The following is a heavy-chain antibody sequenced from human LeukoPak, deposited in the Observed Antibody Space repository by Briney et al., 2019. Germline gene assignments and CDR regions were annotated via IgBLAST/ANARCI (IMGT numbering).Heavy chain of an antibody. CDR2: INTNTGNP. CDR3: ARDLEAAAGTY. Sequence: ASVKVSCKASGYTFTNYGISWVRQAPGQGLEWMGWINTNTGNPTYAQGFTGRFVFSLDTSVSTAYLQISSLKAEDTAVYYCARDLEAAAGTYWGQGTLVTVSS. J-gene: IGHJ4*02. D-gene: IGHD6-13*01. CDR1: GYTFTNYG. V-gene: IGHV7-4-1*02.